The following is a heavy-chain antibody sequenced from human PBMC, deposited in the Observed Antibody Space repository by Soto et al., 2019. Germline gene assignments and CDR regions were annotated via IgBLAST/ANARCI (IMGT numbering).Heavy chain of an antibody. J-gene: IGHJ4*02. CDR3: ARAAPMYYYDSSGYVDY. D-gene: IGHD3-22*01. CDR2: IYYSGST. CDR1: GGSISSGDYY. V-gene: IGHV4-30-4*01. Sequence: PSETLSLTCTVSGGSISSGDYYWSWIRQPPGKGLEWIGYIYYSGSTYYNPSLKSRVTISVDTSKNQFSLKLSSVTAADTAVYYCARAAPMYYYDSSGYVDYWGQGTLVTVSS.